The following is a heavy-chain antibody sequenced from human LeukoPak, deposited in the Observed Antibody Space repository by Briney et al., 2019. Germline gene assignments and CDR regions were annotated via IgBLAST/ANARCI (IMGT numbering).Heavy chain of an antibody. Sequence: GASVKVSCKASGYNFTSYYIHWVRQAPGQGLEWMGIINPSGGSTSYAQEFQVRVTMTRDMSPSTVYMELSSPRSEDTAVYYCARQGRVGNNYFDSWGQGILVTVSS. D-gene: IGHD1-26*01. CDR2: INPSGGST. V-gene: IGHV1-46*01. CDR1: GYNFTSYY. CDR3: ARQGRVGNNYFDS. J-gene: IGHJ5*01.